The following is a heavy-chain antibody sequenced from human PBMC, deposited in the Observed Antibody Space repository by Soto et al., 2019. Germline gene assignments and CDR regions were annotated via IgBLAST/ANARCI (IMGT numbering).Heavy chain of an antibody. CDR1: GFTVSSNY. CDR2: IYSGGST. V-gene: IGHV3-66*01. Sequence: EVQLVESGGGLVQPGGSLRLSCAASGFTVSSNYMSWVRQAPGQGLEWVSVIYSGGSTYYADSVKGRFTISRDNSKNTLYLQMNSLRAEDTAVYYCARDSLTYYYGMDVWGQGTTVTVSS. J-gene: IGHJ6*02. CDR3: ARDSLTYYYGMDV.